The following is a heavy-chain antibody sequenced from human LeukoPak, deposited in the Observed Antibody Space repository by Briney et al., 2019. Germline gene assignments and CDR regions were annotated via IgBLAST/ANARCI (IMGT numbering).Heavy chain of an antibody. V-gene: IGHV3-30-3*01. D-gene: IGHD7-27*01. CDR3: ARAKNWAYNWFDP. CDR1: GFTFSSYA. J-gene: IGHJ5*02. Sequence: PGGSLRLSCAASGFTFSSYAMHWVRQAPGKGLEWVAVISYDGSNKYYADSVKGRFTISRDNSKNTLYLQMNSLRAEDTAVYYCARAKNWAYNWFDPWGQGTLVTVSS. CDR2: ISYDGSNK.